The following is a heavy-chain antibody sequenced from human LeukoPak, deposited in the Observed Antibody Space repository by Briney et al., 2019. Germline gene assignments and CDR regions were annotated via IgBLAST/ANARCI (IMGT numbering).Heavy chain of an antibody. J-gene: IGHJ6*03. CDR1: GGSISSGGYY. CDR3: ARTSGYSSPYYYYYMDV. V-gene: IGHV4-30-2*01. D-gene: IGHD6-13*01. Sequence: SETLSLTCTVSGGSISSGGYYWSWIRQPPGKGLEWTGYIYHSGSTYYNPSLKSRVTISVDRSKNQFSLKLSSVTAADTAVYYCARTSGYSSPYYYYYMDVWGKGTTATVSS. CDR2: IYHSGST.